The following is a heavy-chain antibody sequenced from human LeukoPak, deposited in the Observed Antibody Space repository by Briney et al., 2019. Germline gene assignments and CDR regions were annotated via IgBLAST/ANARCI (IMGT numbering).Heavy chain of an antibody. V-gene: IGHV3-23*01. CDR1: GFTFSSYA. CDR3: AKAGSSSWQHYYYYGMDV. Sequence: TGGSLRLSCAASGFTFSSYAMSWVRQAPGKGLEWVSAISGSGGSTYYADSVKGRFTISRDNSKNTLYLQMNSLRAEDTAVYYCAKAGSSSWQHYYYYGMDVWGQGTTVTVSS. J-gene: IGHJ6*02. CDR2: ISGSGGST. D-gene: IGHD6-13*01.